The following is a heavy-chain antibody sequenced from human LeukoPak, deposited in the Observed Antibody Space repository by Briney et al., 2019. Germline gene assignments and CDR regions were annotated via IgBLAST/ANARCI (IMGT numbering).Heavy chain of an antibody. CDR1: GFTFSSYS. CDR3: ARGWFGELSFFDY. CDR2: TSSSSSYI. D-gene: IGHD3-10*01. V-gene: IGHV3-21*01. Sequence: GASLRLSCAASGFTFSSYSMNWVRQAPGKGLEWVSSTSSSSSYIYYADSVKGRFTISRDNAKNSLYLQMNSLRAEDTAVYYCARGWFGELSFFDYWGQGTLVTVSS. J-gene: IGHJ4*02.